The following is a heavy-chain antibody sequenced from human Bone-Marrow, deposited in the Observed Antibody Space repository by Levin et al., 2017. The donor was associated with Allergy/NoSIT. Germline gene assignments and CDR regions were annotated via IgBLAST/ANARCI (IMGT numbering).Heavy chain of an antibody. CDR2: ISSSGSTI. D-gene: IGHD6-6*01. V-gene: IGHV3-11*01. J-gene: IGHJ6*02. Sequence: GESLKISCAASGFTFSDYYMSWIRQAPGKGLEWVSYISSSGSTIYYADSVKGRFTISRDNAKNSLYLQMNSLRAEDTAVYYCARLKAARPLYYYYGMDVWGQGTTVTVSS. CDR1: GFTFSDYY. CDR3: ARLKAARPLYYYYGMDV.